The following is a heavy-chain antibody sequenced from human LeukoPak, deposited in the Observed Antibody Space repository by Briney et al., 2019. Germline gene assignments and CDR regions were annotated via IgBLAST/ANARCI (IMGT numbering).Heavy chain of an antibody. CDR1: GFTFSSYS. Sequence: GGSLRLSCAASGFTFSSYSMNWVRPAPGKGLEWVSYINNSSSTIYYADSVKGRFTISRDNAKNSLYLQMNSLRDEDTAVYYCATLDDYGDPVRYYYYYGMDVWGQGTTVTVSS. CDR2: INNSSSTI. D-gene: IGHD4-17*01. CDR3: ATLDDYGDPVRYYYYYGMDV. J-gene: IGHJ6*02. V-gene: IGHV3-48*02.